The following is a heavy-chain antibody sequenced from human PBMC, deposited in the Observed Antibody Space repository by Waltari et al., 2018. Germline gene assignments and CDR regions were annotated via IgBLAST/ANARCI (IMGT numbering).Heavy chain of an antibody. V-gene: IGHV1-69*04. CDR2: IIPILGIA. Sequence: QVQLVQSGAEVKKPGSSGKVSCKASGGTFSSYAISWVRQAPGQGLEWMGGIIPILGIANYAQKFQGRVTITADESTSTAYMELSSLRSEDTAVYYCAREKTASNRSGYYYYFDYWGQGTLVTVSS. J-gene: IGHJ4*02. D-gene: IGHD3-22*01. CDR1: GGTFSSYA. CDR3: AREKTASNRSGYYYYFDY.